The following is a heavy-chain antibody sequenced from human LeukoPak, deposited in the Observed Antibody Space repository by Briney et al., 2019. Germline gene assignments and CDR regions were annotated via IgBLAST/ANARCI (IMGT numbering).Heavy chain of an antibody. J-gene: IGHJ4*02. CDR3: ARLVDDYVWGSYLGY. Sequence: SETLSLTCTVSGGSISNYYWGWIRQPPGKGLEWIGSIYYSGSTYYNPSLKSRVTISVDTSKNQFSLKLSSVTAADTAVYYCARLVDDYVWGSYLGYWGQGTLVTVSS. CDR2: IYYSGST. D-gene: IGHD3-16*02. CDR1: GGSISNYY. V-gene: IGHV4-39*01.